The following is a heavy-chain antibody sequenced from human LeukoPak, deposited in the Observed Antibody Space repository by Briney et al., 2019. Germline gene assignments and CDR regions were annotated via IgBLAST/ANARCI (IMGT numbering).Heavy chain of an antibody. CDR3: AKDLHDYGNYVGWFDS. CDR1: GFTFSSYA. Sequence: PGGSLRLSCAASGFTFSSYAMDWVRHAPGKGLELVSAISGSGGSTYYADSVKGRFTISRDNSKTTLFLQMNSLRAEDTAVYYCAKDLHDYGNYVGWFDSWGQGTLVTVSS. V-gene: IGHV3-23*01. D-gene: IGHD4-11*01. J-gene: IGHJ5*01. CDR2: ISGSGGST.